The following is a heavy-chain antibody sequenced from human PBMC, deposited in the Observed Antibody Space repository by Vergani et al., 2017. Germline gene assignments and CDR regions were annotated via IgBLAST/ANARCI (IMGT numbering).Heavy chain of an antibody. Sequence: QVQLVQSGAEVKKPGSSVKVSCKASGGTFSSYAISWVRQAPGQGLEWMGGIIPIFGTANYGQKFQGRVTITADEATSTAYLELSSLRSEDTAVYYCASSVEMATIPLDYYDMDVWGKGTTVTVSS. J-gene: IGHJ6*03. V-gene: IGHV1-69*01. CDR1: GGTFSSYA. D-gene: IGHD5-24*01. CDR2: IIPIFGTA. CDR3: ASSVEMATIPLDYYDMDV.